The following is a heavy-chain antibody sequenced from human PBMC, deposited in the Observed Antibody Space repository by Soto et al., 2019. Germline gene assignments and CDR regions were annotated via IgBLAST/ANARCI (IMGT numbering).Heavy chain of an antibody. CDR3: AKDREVHSYHPYYYYYGMDV. CDR2: INPSGGST. Sequence: ASVQVSCKASGYTFTSYYMHWVRQAPGQGLEWMGIINPSGGSTTYAQKFQGRITMTRDTSTSTVYMELSSLRSEDTAVYYCAKDREVHSYHPYYYYYGMDVWGQGTTVTVSS. D-gene: IGHD5-18*01. CDR1: GYTFTSYY. V-gene: IGHV1-46*01. J-gene: IGHJ6*02.